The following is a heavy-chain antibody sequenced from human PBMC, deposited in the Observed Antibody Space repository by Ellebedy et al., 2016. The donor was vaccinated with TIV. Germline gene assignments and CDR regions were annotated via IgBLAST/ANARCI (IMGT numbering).Heavy chain of an antibody. D-gene: IGHD1-26*01. CDR1: GATFTSYL. V-gene: IGHV3-21*01. CDR2: ISSRSTDM. Sequence: GESLKISCAGSGATFTSYLLTWFRQAPGKGLEWVSSISSRSTDMFYADSVKGRFTISRDDGNKSLFLQMNSLRVEDTAVYYCARGIRGSYTYWGQGTLVTVSS. J-gene: IGHJ4*02. CDR3: ARGIRGSYTY.